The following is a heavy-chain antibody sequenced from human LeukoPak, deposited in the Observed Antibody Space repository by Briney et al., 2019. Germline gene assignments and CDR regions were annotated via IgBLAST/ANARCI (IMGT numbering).Heavy chain of an antibody. J-gene: IGHJ5*02. Sequence: ASVKVSCKVSGYTFSIYNIHWVRQAPGQGLEWMGIINPSGGTSYAQNLQGRITMTRDTSTSTVYMELSSLRAEDTAMYYCARLLGESTIYDLWGQGTLATVSS. V-gene: IGHV1-46*01. CDR2: INPSGGT. CDR1: GYTFSIYN. D-gene: IGHD3-16*01. CDR3: ARLLGESTIYDL.